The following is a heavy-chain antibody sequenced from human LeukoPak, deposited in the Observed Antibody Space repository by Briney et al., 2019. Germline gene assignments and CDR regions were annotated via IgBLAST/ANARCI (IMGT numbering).Heavy chain of an antibody. CDR2: IKTDGSRT. CDR3: AREGYEDAFDI. Sequence: PGGSLRLSCAASGFTFSSYGMHWVRQAPGKGLVWVSRIKTDGSRTSYADSVKGRFTISRDNAKNTLYLQMNSLRAEDTAVYYCAREGYEDAFDIWGQGTMVTVSS. V-gene: IGHV3-74*01. J-gene: IGHJ3*02. CDR1: GFTFSSYG. D-gene: IGHD3-3*01.